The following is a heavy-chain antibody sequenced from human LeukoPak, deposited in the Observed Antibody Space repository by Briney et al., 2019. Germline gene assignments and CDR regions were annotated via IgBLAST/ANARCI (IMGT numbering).Heavy chain of an antibody. CDR3: ARRAVANYYFDY. CDR1: GFTVSSSY. Sequence: PGGSLRLSCTGSGFTVSSSYMSWVRQAPGKGLEWVSVIYSGGNTYYADSVKGRFTISRDNSKNTLHLQMNSLRAEDTAVYYCARRAVANYYFDYWGQGTLVTVSS. D-gene: IGHD6-19*01. J-gene: IGHJ4*02. CDR2: IYSGGNT. V-gene: IGHV3-53*01.